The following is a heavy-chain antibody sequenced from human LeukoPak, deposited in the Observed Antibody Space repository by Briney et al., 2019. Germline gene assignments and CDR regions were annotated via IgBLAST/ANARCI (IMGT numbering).Heavy chain of an antibody. D-gene: IGHD3-10*01. V-gene: IGHV1-2*02. Sequence: ASVKVSCKASGYTFTGYYMHWVRQAPGQGLEWMGWINPNSGGTNYAQKFQGRVTMTRDTYISTAYMELSRLRSDDTAVYYCARDGIMVRGVKGYYYYGMDVWGQGTTVTVSS. CDR1: GYTFTGYY. J-gene: IGHJ6*02. CDR3: ARDGIMVRGVKGYYYYGMDV. CDR2: INPNSGGT.